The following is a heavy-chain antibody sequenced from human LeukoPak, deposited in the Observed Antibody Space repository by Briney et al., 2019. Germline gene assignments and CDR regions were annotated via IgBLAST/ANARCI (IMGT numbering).Heavy chain of an antibody. CDR2: MNPNSDNT. D-gene: IGHD2-15*01. V-gene: IGHV1-8*01. CDR3: ARVRRGSRAAAKDY. Sequence: ASVKVSCKASGYTFTSYDINWVRQATGQGLEWMGWMNPNSDNTGYAQKFQGRVTMTRNNSISTAYMELSSLRSEDTAVYYCARVRRGSRAAAKDYWGQGTLVTVSS. J-gene: IGHJ4*02. CDR1: GYTFTSYD.